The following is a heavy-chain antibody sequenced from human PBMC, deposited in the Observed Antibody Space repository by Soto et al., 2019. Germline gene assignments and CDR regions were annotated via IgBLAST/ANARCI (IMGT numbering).Heavy chain of an antibody. CDR3: ARDEVAAAGTGFPDYYYYMDV. V-gene: IGHV1-69*04. Sequence: GASVKVSCKASGGTFSSYTISWVRQAPGQGLEWMGRIIPILGIANYAQKFQGRVTITADKSTSTAYMELSSLRSEDTAVYYCARDEVAAAGTGFPDYYYYMDVWGKGTTVTVSS. CDR1: GGTFSSYT. CDR2: IIPILGIA. D-gene: IGHD6-13*01. J-gene: IGHJ6*03.